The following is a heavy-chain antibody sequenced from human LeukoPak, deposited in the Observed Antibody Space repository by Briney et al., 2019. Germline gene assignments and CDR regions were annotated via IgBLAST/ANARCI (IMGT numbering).Heavy chain of an antibody. CDR3: ARRVGPRYCSSTSCYTPFDY. Sequence: GASVKVSCKDSGGTFSSYAIRWVRPAPGEGLEWMGGIIAIFGTANYAQKFQGRVTITADESTSTAYMELSSLRSEDTAVYYCARRVGPRYCSSTSCYTPFDYWGPGTLVTVSS. V-gene: IGHV1-69*13. CDR2: IIAIFGTA. CDR1: GGTFSSYA. J-gene: IGHJ4*02. D-gene: IGHD2-2*02.